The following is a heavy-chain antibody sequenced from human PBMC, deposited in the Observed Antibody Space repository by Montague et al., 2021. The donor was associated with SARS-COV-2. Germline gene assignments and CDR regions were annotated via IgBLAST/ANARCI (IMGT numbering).Heavy chain of an antibody. Sequence: SETLSLTCTVSGGSISSYYWSWIRQPPGRGPQWIGYISYSGSTNYNTSLKSRVTISVDTSKNHFTLRLSSVTAADTAVYYCAKLRRNQLLFGTLYYGMDVWGQGTTVTVSS. CDR1: GGSISSYY. CDR2: ISYSGST. D-gene: IGHD2-2*01. J-gene: IGHJ6*02. V-gene: IGHV4-59*01. CDR3: AKLRRNQLLFGTLYYGMDV.